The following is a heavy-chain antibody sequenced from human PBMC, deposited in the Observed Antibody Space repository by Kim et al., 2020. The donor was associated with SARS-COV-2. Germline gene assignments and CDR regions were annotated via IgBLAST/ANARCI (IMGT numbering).Heavy chain of an antibody. CDR3: AKDMELQLAYYYYYYGMDV. CDR1: GFTFDDYA. CDR2: ISGDGGST. J-gene: IGHJ6*02. Sequence: GGSLRLSCAASGFTFDDYAMHWVRQAPGKGLEWVSLISGDGGSTYYADSVKGRFTISRDNSKNSLYLQMNSQRTEDTALYYCAKDMELQLAYYYYYYGMDVLGQGTTVTVSS. D-gene: IGHD1-7*01. V-gene: IGHV3-43*02.